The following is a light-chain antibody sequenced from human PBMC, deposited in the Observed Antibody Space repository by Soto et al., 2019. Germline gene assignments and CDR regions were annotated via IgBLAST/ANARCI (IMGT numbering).Light chain of an antibody. CDR3: QQYNTYRA. CDR2: RAS. Sequence: DIHRSHSPSTLSASVLYRVTITCRASQSISSWLAWHQQKPGKAPKLLIYRASTLESGVPSRFSGSGSGTEFTLTISSLQPDDFATYYCQQYNTYRAFGQGTKVDIK. J-gene: IGKJ1*01. V-gene: IGKV1-5*03. CDR1: QSISSW.